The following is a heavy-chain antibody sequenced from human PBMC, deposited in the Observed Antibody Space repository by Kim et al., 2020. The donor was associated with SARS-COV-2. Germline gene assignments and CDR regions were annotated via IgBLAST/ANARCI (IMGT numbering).Heavy chain of an antibody. D-gene: IGHD3-3*01. CDR3: ARAGRGVRIFGVVIPSAGDH. Sequence: GGSLRLSCAASGFTFSSYWMNWVRQAPGKGLEWVSRINSDGSSTHYADSVKGRFTISRDNAKNTLYLQMNSLRAEDTAVYYCARAGRGVRIFGVVIPSAGDHWGQGTLVTVSS. J-gene: IGHJ4*02. CDR2: INSDGSST. CDR1: GFTFSSYW. V-gene: IGHV3-74*01.